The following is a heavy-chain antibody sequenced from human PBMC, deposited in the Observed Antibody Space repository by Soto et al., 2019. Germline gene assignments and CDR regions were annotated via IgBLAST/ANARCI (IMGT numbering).Heavy chain of an antibody. CDR3: AADRYYYDSSGYSVFDY. D-gene: IGHD3-22*01. Sequence: GASVKVSCKASGFTFTSSAVQWVRQARGQRLEWIGWIVVGSGNTNYAQKFQERVTITRDMSTSTAYMELSSLRSEDTAVYYCAADRYYYDSSGYSVFDYWGQGTLVTVSS. J-gene: IGHJ4*02. V-gene: IGHV1-58*01. CDR2: IVVGSGNT. CDR1: GFTFTSSA.